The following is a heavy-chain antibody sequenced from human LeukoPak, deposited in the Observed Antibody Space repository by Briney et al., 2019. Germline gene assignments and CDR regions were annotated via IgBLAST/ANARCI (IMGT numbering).Heavy chain of an antibody. V-gene: IGHV4-39*07. CDR3: ARTTPISEGRGLAFDI. CDR1: GGSISSSSSSYY. Sequence: SETLSLTCTVSGGSISSSSSSYYWGWIRQPPGKGLEWIGSIYYSGSTYFNPSLKSRVTISVDTSKNQFSLKLSSVTAADTAVYYCARTTPISEGRGLAFDIWGQGTMVTVSS. CDR2: IYYSGST. D-gene: IGHD3-9*01. J-gene: IGHJ3*02.